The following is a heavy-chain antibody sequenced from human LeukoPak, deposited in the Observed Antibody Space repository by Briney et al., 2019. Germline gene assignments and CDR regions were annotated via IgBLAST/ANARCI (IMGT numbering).Heavy chain of an antibody. CDR3: ARVILRFDI. Sequence: ASVKVSCKASGYSFNSQGMNWVRQAPGQGREWMGWINTDSGNPTYAQGFTGRFVFSLDSSVSTAYLQISNLMPEDTSKYYCARVILRFDIWGQGTMVIVSS. CDR2: INTDSGNP. V-gene: IGHV7-4-1*02. CDR1: GYSFNSQG. J-gene: IGHJ3*02.